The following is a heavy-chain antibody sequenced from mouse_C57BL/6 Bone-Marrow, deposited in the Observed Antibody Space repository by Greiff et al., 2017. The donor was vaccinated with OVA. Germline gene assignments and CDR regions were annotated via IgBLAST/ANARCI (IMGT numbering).Heavy chain of an antibody. CDR1: GFTFSDFY. CDR3: ARDAGGGLRRAFAY. J-gene: IGHJ3*01. CDR2: SRNKANDYTT. V-gene: IGHV7-1*01. D-gene: IGHD2-4*01. Sequence: EVKLVESGGGLVQSGRSLRLSCATSGFTFSDFYMEWVRQAPGKGLELIAASRNKANDYTTEYSASVKGRFIVSRDTSQSILYRQMNALRAEDTAIYYCARDAGGGLRRAFAYWGQGTLVTVSA.